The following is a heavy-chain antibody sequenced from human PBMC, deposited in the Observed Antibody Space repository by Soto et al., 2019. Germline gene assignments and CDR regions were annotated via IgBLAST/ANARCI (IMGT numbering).Heavy chain of an antibody. CDR2: INHSGST. J-gene: IGHJ4*02. V-gene: IGHV4-34*01. CDR1: GGSFSGYY. CDR3: ARESLLYYYGAGRYYFDY. Sequence: ESLSLTCAVYGGSFSGYYWSLIRQPPGKGLEWIGEINHSGSTNYNPSLKSRVTISVDTSKNQFSLKLSSVTAADTAVYYFARESLLYYYGAGRYYFDYWGQGTLVTVSS. D-gene: IGHD3-10*01.